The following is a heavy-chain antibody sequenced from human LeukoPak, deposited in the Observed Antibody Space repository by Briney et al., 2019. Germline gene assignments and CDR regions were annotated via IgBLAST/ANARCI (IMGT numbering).Heavy chain of an antibody. V-gene: IGHV1-8*01. CDR3: ARGTLDYDVVTGIHYYYMDV. CDR1: GYPFTSYE. Sequence: ASVKVSCKASGYPFTSYEINWVRQATGEGLEWMGWMKPDSGNSAYAQKFRGGVTLSSNSSINTAYMEVSSLGSDDTAVYFCARGTLDYDVVTGIHYYYMDVWGTGTTVTVSS. J-gene: IGHJ6*03. D-gene: IGHD3-9*01. CDR2: MKPDSGNS.